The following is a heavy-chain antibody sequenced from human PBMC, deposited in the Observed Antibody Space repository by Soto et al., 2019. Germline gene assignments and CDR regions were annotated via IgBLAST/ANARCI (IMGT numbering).Heavy chain of an antibody. CDR3: VVAAQPYYFDY. J-gene: IGHJ4*02. V-gene: IGHV1-18*01. D-gene: IGHD2-15*01. CDR2: ISAYNGNT. CDR1: GYTFTSYG. Sequence: ASVKVSCKASGYTFTSYGISWVRQAPGQGLEWMGWISAYNGNTNYAQKLQGRVTMTTDTSTSTAYMELRSLRSDDTAVYYGVVAAQPYYFDYWGQGTLVTVSS.